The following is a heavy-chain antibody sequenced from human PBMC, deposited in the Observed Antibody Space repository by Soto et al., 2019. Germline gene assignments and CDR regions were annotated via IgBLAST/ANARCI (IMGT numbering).Heavy chain of an antibody. Sequence: ASVKVSCKVSGYTLTELSMHWVRQAPGKGLEWMGGFDPEDGETIYAQKFQGRVTMTEDTSTDTAYMGLGSLRSEDTAVYYCATVRPDYIWGSYRFLESHFDYWGQGTLVTVSS. V-gene: IGHV1-24*01. CDR1: GYTLTELS. CDR3: ATVRPDYIWGSYRFLESHFDY. D-gene: IGHD3-16*02. J-gene: IGHJ4*02. CDR2: FDPEDGET.